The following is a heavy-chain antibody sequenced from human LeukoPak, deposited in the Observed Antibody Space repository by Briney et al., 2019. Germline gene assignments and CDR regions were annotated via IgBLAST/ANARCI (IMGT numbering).Heavy chain of an antibody. D-gene: IGHD5-24*01. J-gene: IGHJ4*02. CDR3: ARRIQGMAPYYFDY. Sequence: GGSLRLSCTDSGFTFSSYWMHWVRQAPGKGLVWVSRINSDGGSTSYADSVKGRFTISRGNAKNTLYLQMNSLRAEDTAVYYCARRIQGMAPYYFDYWGQGTLVTVSS. CDR2: INSDGGST. V-gene: IGHV3-74*01. CDR1: GFTFSSYW.